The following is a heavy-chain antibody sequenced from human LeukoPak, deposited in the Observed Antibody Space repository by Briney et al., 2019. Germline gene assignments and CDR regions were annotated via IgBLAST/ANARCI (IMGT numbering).Heavy chain of an antibody. CDR1: GFTFSSYA. Sequence: GGSLRLSXAASGFTFSSYAMSWVRQAPRKGLEWVSAISGSGGSTYYADSVKGRFTISRDNSKNTLYLQMNSLRAEDTAVYYCANFVGATPDAFDIWGQGTMVTVSS. CDR2: ISGSGGST. V-gene: IGHV3-23*01. D-gene: IGHD1-26*01. J-gene: IGHJ3*02. CDR3: ANFVGATPDAFDI.